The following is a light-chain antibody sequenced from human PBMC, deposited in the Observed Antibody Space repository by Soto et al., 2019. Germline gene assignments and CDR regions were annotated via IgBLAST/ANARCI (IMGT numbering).Light chain of an antibody. CDR3: QQYTDWPWT. CDR2: AAS. CDR1: QSVGRT. J-gene: IGKJ1*01. Sequence: EIVMTQSPATLSVSPGERATLSCRASQSVGRTLAWYQQKPGQAPRLLIYAASGRATGLPARFSGSGSGTEFTLSISSLQSEDFAVYYCQQYTDWPWTFGQGTKVEIK. V-gene: IGKV3-15*01.